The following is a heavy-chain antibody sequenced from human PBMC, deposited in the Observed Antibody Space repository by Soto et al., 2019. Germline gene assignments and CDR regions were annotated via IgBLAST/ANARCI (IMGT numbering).Heavy chain of an antibody. V-gene: IGHV4-61*01. Sequence: PSETLSLTCTVSGGSVSSGSYYWSWIRQPPGKGLEWIGYIYYSGSTNYNPSLKSRVTISVDTSKNQFSLKLSSVTAADTAVYYCARAVLPYSGSYYFDYWGQGTLVTVSS. CDR1: GGSVSSGSYY. CDR3: ARAVLPYSGSYYFDY. D-gene: IGHD1-26*01. CDR2: IYYSGST. J-gene: IGHJ4*02.